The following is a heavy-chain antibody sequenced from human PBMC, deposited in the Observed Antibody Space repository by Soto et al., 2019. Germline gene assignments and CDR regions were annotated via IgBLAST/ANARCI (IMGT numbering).Heavy chain of an antibody. CDR2: IIPIFGTA. D-gene: IGHD5-12*01. Sequence: QVQLVQSGAEVKKPGSSVKVSCKASGGTFSSYAISWVRQAPGQGLEWMGGIIPIFGTANYAQKFQGRVTITADKSTITAYMVLSSLRSEDTAVYYCAREQEMATISAFDIWGQGTMVTVAS. V-gene: IGHV1-69*06. J-gene: IGHJ3*02. CDR1: GGTFSSYA. CDR3: AREQEMATISAFDI.